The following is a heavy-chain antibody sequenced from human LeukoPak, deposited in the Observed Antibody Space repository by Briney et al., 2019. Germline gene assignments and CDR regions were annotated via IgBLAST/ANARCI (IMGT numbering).Heavy chain of an antibody. V-gene: IGHV3-33*01. CDR1: GISFRSYG. Sequence: GGSLRLSCAASGISFRSYGMHWVRQAPGKGLEWVTFIWYDASNKYYADSVKGRFTISRDNSKNTLYLQMNSLRAEDTAVYYCARDLAAVAGPKWGQGTLVTVSS. D-gene: IGHD6-19*01. CDR3: ARDLAAVAGPK. J-gene: IGHJ4*02. CDR2: IWYDASNK.